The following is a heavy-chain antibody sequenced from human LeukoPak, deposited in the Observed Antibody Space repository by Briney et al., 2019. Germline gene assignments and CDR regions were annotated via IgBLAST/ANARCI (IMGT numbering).Heavy chain of an antibody. CDR3: ARDPGGGRGFDY. V-gene: IGHV1-18*01. J-gene: IGHJ4*02. CDR1: VYTFPAYG. Sequence: ASGKASSKLSVYTFPAYGISGWGRAPEQGLGGWGWISPYNGNTNYAQKFQGRVTMTTETSTSTAYLELRSLRSDDTAVYYCARDPGGGRGFDYWGQGTLVTVSS. D-gene: IGHD1-26*01. CDR2: ISPYNGNT.